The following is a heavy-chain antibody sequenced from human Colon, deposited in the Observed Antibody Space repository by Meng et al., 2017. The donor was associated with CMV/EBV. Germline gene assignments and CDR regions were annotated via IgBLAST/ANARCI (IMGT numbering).Heavy chain of an antibody. Sequence: SVKVSCKSSGGTFSTYAINWVRQAPGQGLEWMGRIIPIYGITNYAQKFQGRVTITTDESTSTAYMELSSLRSEDTAVYYCASPPPMVRGVIIEQPYYYYGMDVWGQGTTVTVSS. J-gene: IGHJ6*02. CDR2: IIPIYGIT. CDR1: GGTFSTYA. D-gene: IGHD3-10*01. CDR3: ASPPPMVRGVIIEQPYYYYGMDV. V-gene: IGHV1-69*05.